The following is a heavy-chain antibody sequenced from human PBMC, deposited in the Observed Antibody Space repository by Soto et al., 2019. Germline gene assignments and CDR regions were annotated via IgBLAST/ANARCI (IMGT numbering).Heavy chain of an antibody. D-gene: IGHD3-10*01. J-gene: IGHJ4*02. CDR1: GGSISSGGYS. V-gene: IGHV4-30-2*01. CDR2: IYHSAST. CDR3: AAGSGLPRYY. Sequence: QLQLQESGSGLVKPSQTLSLTCAVSGGSISSGGYSWSWIRQPPGKLLERIGYIYHSASTYYNPSLSSRATISVDTSNNQFSLQLSSVTAAVTAVYYCAAGSGLPRYYWGQGTLVTVSS.